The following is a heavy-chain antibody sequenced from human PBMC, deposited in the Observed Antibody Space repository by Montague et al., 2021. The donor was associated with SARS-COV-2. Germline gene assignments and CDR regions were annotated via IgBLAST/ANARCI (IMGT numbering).Heavy chain of an antibody. CDR1: GGSVSSGSYY. Sequence: TLSLTCTVSGGSVSSGSYYWSWIRQPAGKGLEWIGRIYTSGSSNCNPSLKGRVTISVDTSKNQFSLKVSSVTAADTAVYYCARERSADYYDGSGYHSYKYGMDVWGQETTVTVSS. J-gene: IGHJ6*02. CDR3: ARERSADYYDGSGYHSYKYGMDV. V-gene: IGHV4-61*02. D-gene: IGHD3-22*01. CDR2: IYTSGSS.